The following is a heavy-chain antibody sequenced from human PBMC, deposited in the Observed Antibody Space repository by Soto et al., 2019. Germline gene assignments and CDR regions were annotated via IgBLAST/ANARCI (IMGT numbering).Heavy chain of an antibody. V-gene: IGHV3-48*03. Sequence: PGGSLRLSCAASGFTFSSYEMNWVRQAPGKGLEWVSYISSSGSTIYYADSVKGRFTISRDNAKNSLYLQMNSLRAEDTAVYYCARGGFDLVVVTATSAEYFQHWGQGTLVTVSS. D-gene: IGHD2-21*02. CDR3: ARGGFDLVVVTATSAEYFQH. J-gene: IGHJ1*01. CDR1: GFTFSSYE. CDR2: ISSSGSTI.